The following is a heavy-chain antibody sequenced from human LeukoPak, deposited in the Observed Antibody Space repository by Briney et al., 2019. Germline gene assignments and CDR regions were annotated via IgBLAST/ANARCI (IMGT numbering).Heavy chain of an antibody. CDR1: GYTFTGYY. CDR2: INPNSGGT. J-gene: IGHJ4*02. V-gene: IGHV1-2*02. CDR3: ASPLGELSPFFQFDY. D-gene: IGHD3-16*02. Sequence: ASVKVSCKASGYTFTGYYMHWVRQAPGQGLEWMGWINPNSGGTNYAQKFQGRVTMTRDTSISTAYMELSRLRSDDTAVYHCASPLGELSPFFQFDYWGQGTLVTVSS.